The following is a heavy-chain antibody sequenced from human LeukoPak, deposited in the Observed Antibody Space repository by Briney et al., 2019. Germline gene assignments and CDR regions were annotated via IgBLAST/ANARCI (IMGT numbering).Heavy chain of an antibody. CDR1: VYTFTVYY. J-gene: IGHJ5*02. V-gene: IGHV1-2*02. D-gene: IGHD1-26*01. CDR3: ARSGVGARNWFDP. CDR2: INPNSGGT. Sequence: GASVNLFCEASVYTFTVYYMHWVRHAPGQGLECVGWINPNSGGTNYAQKFQGRVTMTRDTSISTAYMELSRLRSDDTAVYYCARSGVGARNWFDPWGQGTLVTVST.